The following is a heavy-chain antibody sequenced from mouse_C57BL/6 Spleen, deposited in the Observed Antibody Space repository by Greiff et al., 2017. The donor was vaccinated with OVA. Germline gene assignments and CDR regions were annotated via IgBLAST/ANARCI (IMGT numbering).Heavy chain of an antibody. J-gene: IGHJ2*01. Sequence: VQLKESGPELVKPGASVKMSCKASGYTFTDYNMHWVKQSHGKSLEWIGYINPNNGGTSYNQKFKGKATLTVNKSSSTAYMELRSLTSEDSAVYYCAYGRPFDYWGQGTTLTVSS. CDR3: AYGRPFDY. V-gene: IGHV1-22*01. CDR2: INPNNGGT. D-gene: IGHD1-1*01. CDR1: GYTFTDYN.